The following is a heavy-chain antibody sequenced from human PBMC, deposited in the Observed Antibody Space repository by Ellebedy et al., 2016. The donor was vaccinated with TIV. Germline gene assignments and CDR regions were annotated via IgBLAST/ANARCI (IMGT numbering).Heavy chain of an antibody. V-gene: IGHV3-30*03. D-gene: IGHD5-18*01. Sequence: GGSLRLSCEASGFIFSSYGMHWVRQAPGKGLEWVAVISYDGSNKYYADSVKGRFTISRDNSKNTLYLQMNSLRAEDTAVYYCARGTDTVMVSDFDYWGQGTLVTVSS. CDR2: ISYDGSNK. CDR1: GFIFSSYG. CDR3: ARGTDTVMVSDFDY. J-gene: IGHJ4*02.